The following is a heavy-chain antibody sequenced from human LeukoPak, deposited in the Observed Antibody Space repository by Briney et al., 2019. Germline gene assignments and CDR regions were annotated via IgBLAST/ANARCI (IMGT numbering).Heavy chain of an antibody. V-gene: IGHV3-11*01. Sequence: PGGSLRLSCAASGFPFSVYYMSWIRQPPGKGLEWVSYISNSGSDIYYADSVKGRFIISRDNAKNSLYLQMSSLRADDTAVYYCARGFDCSSTSCSCMDVWGQSTTVTVSS. D-gene: IGHD2-2*01. CDR1: GFPFSVYY. CDR3: ARGFDCSSTSCSCMDV. CDR2: ISNSGSDI. J-gene: IGHJ6*02.